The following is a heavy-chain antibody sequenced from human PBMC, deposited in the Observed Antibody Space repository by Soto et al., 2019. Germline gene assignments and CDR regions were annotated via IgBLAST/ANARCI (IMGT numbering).Heavy chain of an antibody. CDR2: ITAGDGKT. D-gene: IGHD2-2*01. CDR1: GYNFTQYT. Sequence: QVHLVQSGAEVKKPGASVKVSCKASGYNFTQYTIHWVRQAPGQRLEWMGWITAGDGKTQYSKKFQTRVTIRSDVSATTVYRDLNSLRSEDTAFYYCARDLYSSSFFWFDAWGRGTLVIVSS. CDR3: ARDLYSSSFFWFDA. J-gene: IGHJ5*02. V-gene: IGHV1-3*01.